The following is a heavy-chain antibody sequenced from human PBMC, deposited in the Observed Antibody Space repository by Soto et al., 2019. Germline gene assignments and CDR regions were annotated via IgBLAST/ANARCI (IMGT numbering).Heavy chain of an antibody. CDR2: ISGSGGAT. Sequence: EVQLLESGGGLVQPGGSLRLSCTASGFTFSTYAMNWVRRAPGKGLEWVSSISGSGGATYYADSVKGRFTISRDNSQNTLYLQMHSLRAEDTAVYYCAKDFAPNWYFDLWGRGTLVTVSS. CDR1: GFTFSTYA. J-gene: IGHJ2*01. CDR3: AKDFAPNWYFDL. V-gene: IGHV3-23*01.